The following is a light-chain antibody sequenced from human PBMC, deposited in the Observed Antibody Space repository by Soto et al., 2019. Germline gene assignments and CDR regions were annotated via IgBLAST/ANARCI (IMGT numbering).Light chain of an antibody. CDR3: CAYSTSGTHV. J-gene: IGLJ1*01. CDR2: DVN. CDR1: SSDVGSYDY. Sequence: QSALTQPASVSGSPGQSITFSCTGTSSDVGSYDYVSWHQQHPGKAPKLIIYDVNNRPSGVPSRFSGSKSGNTASLIISGLQTEDEPDYYCCAYSTSGTHVFGTGTKVTVL. V-gene: IGLV2-14*03.